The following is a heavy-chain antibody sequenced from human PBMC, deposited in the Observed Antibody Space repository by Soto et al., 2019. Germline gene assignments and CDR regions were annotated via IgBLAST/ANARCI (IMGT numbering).Heavy chain of an antibody. CDR2: ISYDGDNK. V-gene: IGHV3-30-3*01. D-gene: IGHD1-1*01. Sequence: QVQLVESGGGVVQPGRSLRLSCAASGFTFSYHALNWVRQAPGKGLEWVAVISYDGDNKYIAESVKGRFTISRDNYKHTVSLQMNSLRTEDTAMYFCARGTTTSAFSAMDVWGQGTTVTVSS. CDR3: ARGTTTSAFSAMDV. CDR1: GFTFSYHA. J-gene: IGHJ6*02.